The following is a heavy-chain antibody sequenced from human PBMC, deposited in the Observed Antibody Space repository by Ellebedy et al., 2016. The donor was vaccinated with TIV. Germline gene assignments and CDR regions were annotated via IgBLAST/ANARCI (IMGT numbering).Heavy chain of an antibody. V-gene: IGHV1-46*01. J-gene: IGHJ4*02. CDR2: INPSAGST. CDR1: GYTFTSYY. CDR3: AREPYSSSWYGGADY. D-gene: IGHD6-13*01. Sequence: AASVKVSCKASGYTFTSYYMHWVRQAPGQGLEWMGIINPSAGSTSYAQKFQGRVTMTRDTSTSTVYMELSSLRSEDTAVYYCAREPYSSSWYGGADYWGQGTLVTVSS.